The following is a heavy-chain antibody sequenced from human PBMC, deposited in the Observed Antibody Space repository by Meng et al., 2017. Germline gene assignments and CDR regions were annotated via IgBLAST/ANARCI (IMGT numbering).Heavy chain of an antibody. Sequence: SETLSLTCAVYGGSFSGYYWSWIRQPPGKGLEWIGEINHSGSTNYNPSLKSRVTISVDTSKNQFSLKLSSVTAADTAVYYCASYYYDSSGYYPREDAFDIWGQGKKV. D-gene: IGHD3-22*01. CDR3: ASYYYDSSGYYPREDAFDI. V-gene: IGHV4-34*01. J-gene: IGHJ3*02. CDR2: INHSGST. CDR1: GGSFSGYY.